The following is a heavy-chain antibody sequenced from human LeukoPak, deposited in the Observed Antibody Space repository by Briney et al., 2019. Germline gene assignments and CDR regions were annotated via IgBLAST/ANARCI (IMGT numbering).Heavy chain of an antibody. CDR1: GGSINSGWNY. D-gene: IGHD6-13*01. CDR2: VYFTGST. V-gene: IGHV4-39*07. J-gene: IGHJ6*03. Sequence: SETLALTCTVSGGSINSGWNYWAWIRQPPGKGLEWIGSVYFTGSTDFNPSLKSRVTISIDTSKNQFSLKLSSVTAADTAVYYCARIIAAAGINYYYYMDVWGKGTTVTISS. CDR3: ARIIAAAGINYYYYMDV.